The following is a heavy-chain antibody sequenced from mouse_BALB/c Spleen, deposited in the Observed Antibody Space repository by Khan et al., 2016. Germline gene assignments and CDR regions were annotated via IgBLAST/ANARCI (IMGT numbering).Heavy chain of an antibody. CDR2: ILPVSGLI. CDR1: GYTIGSFW. Sequence: QVQLQQSGAELMKPGASVRISCKATGYTIGSFWIGWVKQRPGHGLEWIGEILPVSGLINYNEKFKGKATFTADTSSNTAYRQLSSLTSEDSAGHYCARRNWDGRYFDVWGAGTTVTVSS. D-gene: IGHD4-1*01. V-gene: IGHV1-9*01. CDR3: ARRNWDGRYFDV. J-gene: IGHJ1*01.